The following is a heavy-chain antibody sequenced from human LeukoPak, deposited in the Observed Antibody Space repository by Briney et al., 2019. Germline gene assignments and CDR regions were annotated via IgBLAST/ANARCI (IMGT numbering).Heavy chain of an antibody. CDR2: IYYSGST. CDR3: ASLKPRRDGYKYYFDY. D-gene: IGHD5-24*01. CDR1: GGSISSSSYY. Sequence: SETLSLTCTVSGGSISSSSYYWGWIRQPPGKGLEWIGSIYYSGSTYYNPSLKSRVTISVDTSKNQFSLKLSSVTAADTAVYYCASLKPRRDGYKYYFDYWGQGTLVTVSS. V-gene: IGHV4-39*07. J-gene: IGHJ4*02.